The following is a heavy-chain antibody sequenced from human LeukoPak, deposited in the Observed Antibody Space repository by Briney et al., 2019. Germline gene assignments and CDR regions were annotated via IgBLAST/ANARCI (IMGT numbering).Heavy chain of an antibody. CDR3: ARGGSSGWHDAFDI. J-gene: IGHJ3*02. Sequence: GSSVKVSCKASGGTFSSYAISWVRQAPGQGLEWMGGIIPIFGTANYAQKFQGRVTITADESTSTAYMELSSLRSEDTAVYYCARGGSSGWHDAFDIWGQGTMVTVSS. CDR1: GGTFSSYA. D-gene: IGHD6-19*01. V-gene: IGHV1-69*01. CDR2: IIPIFGTA.